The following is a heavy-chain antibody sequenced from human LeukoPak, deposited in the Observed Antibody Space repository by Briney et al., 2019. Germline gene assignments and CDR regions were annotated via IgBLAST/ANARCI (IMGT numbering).Heavy chain of an antibody. Sequence: PSETLSLTCTVSGGSINTPNYYWGWIRQTPGKGLEWIGNIFYSGGTYYSPSLTSRVTISLDTSRNQFSLKLNSVTAADTAVYYCARSGRGSGPWYFDLWGRGTLVTVSS. CDR3: ARSGRGSGPWYFDL. J-gene: IGHJ2*01. CDR2: IFYSGGT. D-gene: IGHD3-10*01. V-gene: IGHV4-39*07. CDR1: GGSINTPNYY.